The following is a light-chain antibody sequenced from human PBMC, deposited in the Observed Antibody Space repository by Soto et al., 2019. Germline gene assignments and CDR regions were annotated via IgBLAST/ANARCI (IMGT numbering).Light chain of an antibody. V-gene: IGKV3-15*01. CDR1: QSVSGN. CDR2: GAS. CDR3: QQYNNWPLA. Sequence: EIVMTQSPATLSVSPGERDTLSCRASQSVSGNLAWYQQKPGQPPRLLIYGASTRATGIQARFSGGASGTEFTLAISNLQSEDCAVYYCQQYNNWPLAFGGGTKVEIK. J-gene: IGKJ4*01.